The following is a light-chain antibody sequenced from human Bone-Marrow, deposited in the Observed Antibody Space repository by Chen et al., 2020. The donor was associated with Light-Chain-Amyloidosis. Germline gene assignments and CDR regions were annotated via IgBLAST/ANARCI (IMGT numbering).Light chain of an antibody. CDR3: SSLTSSSSYV. Sequence: QSALTQPASVSGSPGQSITIYCNGTSGDVGTYTYVSLYQQHPGQAPKVMIYAVSNRPSGVSNRFSGSKSGNTGDRTISGREAADEADYYCSSLTSSSSYVFGPGTKVTVL. J-gene: IGLJ1*01. V-gene: IGLV2-14*01. CDR1: SGDVGTYTY. CDR2: AVS.